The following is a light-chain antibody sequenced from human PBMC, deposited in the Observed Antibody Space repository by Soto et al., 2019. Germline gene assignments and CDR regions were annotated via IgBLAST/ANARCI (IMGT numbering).Light chain of an antibody. CDR2: EVS. J-gene: IGLJ2*01. Sequence: QFALTQPPSASGSPGQSVTISCTGTSSDVGGYTYVSWYQQHPGRAPKLMIYEVSARPSGVPDRFSGSKSGNTASLTVSGLQAEDEADYYCSSYAGSNNLGFGGGTKLTVL. CDR3: SSYAGSNNLG. CDR1: SSDVGGYTY. V-gene: IGLV2-8*01.